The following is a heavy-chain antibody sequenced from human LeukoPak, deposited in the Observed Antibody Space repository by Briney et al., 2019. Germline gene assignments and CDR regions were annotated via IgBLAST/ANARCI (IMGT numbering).Heavy chain of an antibody. CDR1: GYSISSGYY. J-gene: IGHJ4*02. CDR3: AGTLRDGYNKGGFDY. D-gene: IGHD5-24*01. CDR2: IYHSEST. Sequence: SETLSLTCAVSGYSISSGYYWGWIRQPPGKGLEWVGSIYHSESTSYNPSLKSRVTISVGTSKNQFSLKLSSVTAADTAVYYCAGTLRDGYNKGGFDYWGQGTLVTVSS. V-gene: IGHV4-38-2*01.